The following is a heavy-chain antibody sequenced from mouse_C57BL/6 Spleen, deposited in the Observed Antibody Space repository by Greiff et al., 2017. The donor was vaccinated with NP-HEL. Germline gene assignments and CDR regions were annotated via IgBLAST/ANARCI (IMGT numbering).Heavy chain of an antibody. CDR2: IYPGDGDT. V-gene: IGHV1-82*01. D-gene: IGHD2-4*01. Sequence: QVQLQQSGPELVKPGASVKISCKASGYAFSSSWMNWVKQRPGKGLEWIGRIYPGDGDTNYNGKFKGKATLTADKSSSTAYMQLSSLTSEDSAVYFCARPLYDYEFAYWGQGTLVTVSA. J-gene: IGHJ3*01. CDR1: GYAFSSSW. CDR3: ARPLYDYEFAY.